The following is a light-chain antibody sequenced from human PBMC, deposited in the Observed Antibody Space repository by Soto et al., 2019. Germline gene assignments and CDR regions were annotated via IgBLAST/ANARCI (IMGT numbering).Light chain of an antibody. CDR2: GAS. J-gene: IGKJ2*01. Sequence: VRTQSKATLSVSPGERATLSCMASQSVSSNLAWYQQKPGQAPRLLIYGASTRATGIPARFSGSGSGTEFTLTISSLQSEDFAVYYCQQYNNLPPIPFG. CDR1: QSVSSN. V-gene: IGKV3-15*01. CDR3: QQYNNLPPIP.